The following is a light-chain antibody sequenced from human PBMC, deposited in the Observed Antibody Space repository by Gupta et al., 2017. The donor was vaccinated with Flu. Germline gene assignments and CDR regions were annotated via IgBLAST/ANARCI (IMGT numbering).Light chain of an antibody. V-gene: IGLV3-19*01. CDR1: SLRSYS. CDR2: SKN. Sequence: ELTQDPAVSVALGQTVRITCQGDSLRSYSASWYQQKPGQTPVLVIHSKNNRPSGIPDRVSGSSSGNTASLTITGAQAEDEADYYCSSRDSSGNHVIFGGGTKLTVL. CDR3: SSRDSSGNHVI. J-gene: IGLJ2*01.